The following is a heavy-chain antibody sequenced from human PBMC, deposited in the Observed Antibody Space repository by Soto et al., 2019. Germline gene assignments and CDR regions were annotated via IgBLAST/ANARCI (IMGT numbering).Heavy chain of an antibody. CDR2: IYHGGTT. Sequence: TPETLSLTCTVSGYSIASVSYGAGIRQPQGKGPEWIASIYHGGTTFYNPSLKSRITISVDTSNNQFSLKLTSVTAADTAVYYCARVHVMVVAGSTFDYWGHGTLVTVSS. V-gene: IGHV4-38-2*02. J-gene: IGHJ4*01. D-gene: IGHD6-19*01. CDR3: ARVHVMVVAGSTFDY. CDR1: GYSIASVSY.